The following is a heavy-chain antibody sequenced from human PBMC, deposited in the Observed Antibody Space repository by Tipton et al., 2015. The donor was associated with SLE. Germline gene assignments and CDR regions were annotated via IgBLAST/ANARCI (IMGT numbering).Heavy chain of an antibody. CDR3: ARVEGRSTFHYYGMDV. CDR2: MYYSGGT. CDR1: GGSISSYH. D-gene: IGHD2-15*01. J-gene: IGHJ6*02. Sequence: TLSLTCTVSGGSISSYHWSWIRQPPGKGLEWIGYMYYSGGTKYNPSLRSRVTISIDSSKSQLSLRLTSVTAADTAVYFCARVEGRSTFHYYGMDVWGQGTTVDVSS. V-gene: IGHV4-59*01.